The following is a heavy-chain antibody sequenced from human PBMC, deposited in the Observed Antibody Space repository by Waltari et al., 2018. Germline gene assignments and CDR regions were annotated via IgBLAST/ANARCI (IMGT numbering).Heavy chain of an antibody. CDR2: IDPEDGET. J-gene: IGHJ3*02. CDR1: AHTFTDYY. V-gene: IGHV1-69-2*01. Sequence: EVQLIQSGPEVKKPGATVKISCTASAHTFTDYYIHWVQQAPGKGLVWMVLIDPEDGETVYAENFQGRVTITADRSTDTVYMELSSVRSEDTAVYYCSTRSFGVVNAFDIWGQGTMVIVSS. CDR3: STRSFGVVNAFDI. D-gene: IGHD3-3*01.